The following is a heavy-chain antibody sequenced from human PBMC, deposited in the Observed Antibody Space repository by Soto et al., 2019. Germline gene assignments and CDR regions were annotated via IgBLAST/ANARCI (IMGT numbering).Heavy chain of an antibody. V-gene: IGHV5-51*01. CDR3: ATRGVEDGMDF. D-gene: IGHD3-3*01. Sequence: GESLKISRDCSGYSFTISCIGLVLQMPGKGLEWMGIIYPGASDTRYRPSFQGQVTISADKSISTAYLQWSSLKASDTAMYYCATRGVEDGMDFCRQGTTATFS. CDR2: IYPGASDT. J-gene: IGHJ6*02. CDR1: GYSFTISC.